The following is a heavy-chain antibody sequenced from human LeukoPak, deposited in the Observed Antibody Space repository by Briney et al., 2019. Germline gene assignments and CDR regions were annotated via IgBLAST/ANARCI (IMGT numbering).Heavy chain of an antibody. CDR1: GFIFSSDD. CDR2: ITGGGDNT. J-gene: IGHJ4*02. CDR3: AIVSWSGYHR. D-gene: IGHD3-3*01. V-gene: IGHV3-23*01. Sequence: GGSLRLSCAASGFIFSSDDMNWVRQAPGTGLDWVSGITGGGDNTFYADSVKGRFTISRDNSKNTVYLQMNSLRAEDTAIYYCAIVSWSGYHRWGQGILVTVSS.